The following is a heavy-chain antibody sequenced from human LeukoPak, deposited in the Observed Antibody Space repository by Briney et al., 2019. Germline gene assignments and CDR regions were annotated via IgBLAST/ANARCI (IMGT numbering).Heavy chain of an antibody. D-gene: IGHD1-26*01. J-gene: IGHJ4*02. CDR3: ARDLHSGAYTFDY. V-gene: IGHV3-48*02. Sequence: PGGSLRLSCAASGFTFNSFSMNWLRQAPGKGLEWVSYISSISTIIYYAGSVKGRFTISRDNAKNSLYLQMNSLRDEDTAVYYCARDLHSGAYTFDYWGQGTLVTVSS. CDR2: ISSISTII. CDR1: GFTFNSFS.